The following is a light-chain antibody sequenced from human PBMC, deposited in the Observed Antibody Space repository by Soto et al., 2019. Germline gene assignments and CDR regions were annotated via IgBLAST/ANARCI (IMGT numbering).Light chain of an antibody. CDR2: GAS. CDR3: QQYGSSPLT. J-gene: IGKJ4*01. Sequence: EIVLTHSPGTLSLSPVERATLSCRASQSVSCSYLAWYQQKPGQGPRLLIYGASSRATGIPDSFSGSGSETDFTLTISRLEPEDFAVYYCQQYGSSPLTFGGGTKVEIK. V-gene: IGKV3-20*01. CDR1: QSVSCSY.